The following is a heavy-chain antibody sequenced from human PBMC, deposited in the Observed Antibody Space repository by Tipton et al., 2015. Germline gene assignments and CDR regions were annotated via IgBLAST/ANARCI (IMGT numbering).Heavy chain of an antibody. D-gene: IGHD4-17*01. CDR3: ARHGGSAYGDYDLDY. J-gene: IGHJ4*02. CDR1: GGPLTGYY. Sequence: TLSLTCAVYGGPLTGYYWSWIRQPPGRGLEWIGEIYHSGGTDYNPSLKSRVTISINTSKNQFSLNLNSVTAADTAVFYCARHGGSAYGDYDLDYWGQGTLVTVSS. CDR2: IYHSGGT. V-gene: IGHV4-34*01.